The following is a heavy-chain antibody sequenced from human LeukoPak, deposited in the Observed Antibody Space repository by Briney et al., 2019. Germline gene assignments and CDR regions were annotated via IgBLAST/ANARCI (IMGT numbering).Heavy chain of an antibody. Sequence: ASVKVSCKASGYTFTGYYMHWVRQAPGQGLEWMGWINPNSGGTNYAQKFQGRVTMTGDTSISTAYMELSRLRSDDTAVYYCARANYDFWSVDVWGQGTTVTVSS. D-gene: IGHD3-3*01. V-gene: IGHV1-2*02. CDR3: ARANYDFWSVDV. CDR2: INPNSGGT. J-gene: IGHJ6*02. CDR1: GYTFTGYY.